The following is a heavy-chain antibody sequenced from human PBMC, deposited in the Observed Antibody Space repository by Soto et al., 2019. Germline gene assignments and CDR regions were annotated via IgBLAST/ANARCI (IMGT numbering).Heavy chain of an antibody. CDR3: ARQGSRYCSGGSCYWNAFDI. CDR2: IYPGDSDT. D-gene: IGHD2-15*01. CDR1: GYSFTSYW. Sequence: GESLKISCKGSGYSFTSYWIGWVRQMPGKGLEWMGIIYPGDSDTRYSPSFQGQVTISADKSISTAYLQWSSLKASDTAMYYCARQGSRYCSGGSCYWNAFDIWGQGTMVTVSS. V-gene: IGHV5-51*01. J-gene: IGHJ3*02.